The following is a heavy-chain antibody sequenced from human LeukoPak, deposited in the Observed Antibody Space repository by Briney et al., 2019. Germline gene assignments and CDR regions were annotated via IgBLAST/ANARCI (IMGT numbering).Heavy chain of an antibody. Sequence: SETLSLTCAVYGGSFSGYYWSWIRQPPGKGLEWIGEINHSGSTNYNPPLKSRVTISVDTSKNQFSLKLSSVTTADTAVYYCARGRAFGVLFDYWGQGTLVTVSS. CDR2: INHSGST. D-gene: IGHD3-16*01. J-gene: IGHJ4*02. V-gene: IGHV4-34*01. CDR1: GGSFSGYY. CDR3: ARGRAFGVLFDY.